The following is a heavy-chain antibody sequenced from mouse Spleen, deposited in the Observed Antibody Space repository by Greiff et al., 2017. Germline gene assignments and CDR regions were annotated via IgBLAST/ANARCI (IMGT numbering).Heavy chain of an antibody. CDR1: GYTFTSYW. Sequence: QVQLKQSGAELAKPGASVKMSCKASGYTFTSYWMHWVKQRPGQGLEWIGYINPSTGYTEYNQKFKDKATLTADKSSSTAYMQLSSLTSEDSAVYYCARRTGTYFDVWGAGTTVTVSS. CDR2: INPSTGYT. V-gene: IGHV1-7*01. J-gene: IGHJ1*01. CDR3: ARRTGTYFDV. D-gene: IGHD4-1*01.